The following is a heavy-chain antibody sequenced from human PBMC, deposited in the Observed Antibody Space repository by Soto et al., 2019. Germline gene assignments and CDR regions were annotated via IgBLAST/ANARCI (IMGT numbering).Heavy chain of an antibody. CDR1: GYTFTSYD. D-gene: IGHD4-17*01. Sequence: QVQLVQSGAEVKKPGASVKVSCKASGYTFTSYDINWVRQATGQGLEWMGWMNPNSGNTGYAQKFQGRVSTTRNASIITAYMQMSSLGSEETAVYYCASTLYGDNVDYWGQGSLVTVSS. CDR2: MNPNSGNT. V-gene: IGHV1-8*01. CDR3: ASTLYGDNVDY. J-gene: IGHJ4*02.